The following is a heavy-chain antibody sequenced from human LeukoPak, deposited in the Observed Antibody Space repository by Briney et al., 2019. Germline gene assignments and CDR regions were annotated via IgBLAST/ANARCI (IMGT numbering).Heavy chain of an antibody. V-gene: IGHV3-48*04. CDR2: ISSSSSTI. D-gene: IGHD1-26*01. Sequence: GGSLRLSCAASGFTFSSYSMNWVRQAPGKGLEWVSYISSSSSTIYYADSVKGRFTISRDNAKNSLYLQKTSLRAEDTAVYYCARAPSGSYWFNYYYYYMDVWGKGTTVTVSS. CDR3: ARAPSGSYWFNYYYYYMDV. CDR1: GFTFSSYS. J-gene: IGHJ6*03.